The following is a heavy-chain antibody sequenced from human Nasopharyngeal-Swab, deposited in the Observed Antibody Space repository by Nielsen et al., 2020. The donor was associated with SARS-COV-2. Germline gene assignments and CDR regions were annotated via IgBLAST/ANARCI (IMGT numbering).Heavy chain of an antibody. V-gene: IGHV3-30*04. D-gene: IGHD1-26*01. J-gene: IGHJ3*02. Sequence: GGSLRLSCAASGFTFSSYAMHWVRQAPGKGLEWVAVISYDGSNKYYADSVKGRFTISRDNSKNTLYLQMNSLRAEDTAVYYCARPYSGSYYSAFDIWGQGTMVTVSS. CDR2: ISYDGSNK. CDR3: ARPYSGSYYSAFDI. CDR1: GFTFSSYA.